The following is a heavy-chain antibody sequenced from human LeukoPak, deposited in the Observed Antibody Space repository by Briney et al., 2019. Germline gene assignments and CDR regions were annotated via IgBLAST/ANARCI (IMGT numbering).Heavy chain of an antibody. V-gene: IGHV3-48*04. CDR3: AREMTPEYCSGGSCYSGANWFDP. Sequence: GGSLRLSCAASGFTFSSYGMHWVRQAPGKGLEWVSYITSSGRTMYYADSVKGRFTISRDNAKNSLYLQMNSLRAEDTAVYYCAREMTPEYCSGGSCYSGANWFDPWGQGTLVTVSS. CDR1: GFTFSSYG. J-gene: IGHJ5*02. CDR2: ITSSGRTM. D-gene: IGHD2-15*01.